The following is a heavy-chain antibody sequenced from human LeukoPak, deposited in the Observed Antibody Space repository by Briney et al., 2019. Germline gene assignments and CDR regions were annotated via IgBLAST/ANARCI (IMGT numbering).Heavy chain of an antibody. V-gene: IGHV4-39*07. CDR1: GGSISGSSYY. D-gene: IGHD3-22*01. J-gene: IGHJ4*02. CDR2: IYYSGST. Sequence: SETLSLTCTVSGGSISGSSYYWGWIRQPPGKGLEWIGSIYYSGSTYYNPSLKSRVTISVDTSKNQFSLKLSSVTAADTAVYYCARDQYYYDSSGYLSYFDYWGQGTLVTVSS. CDR3: ARDQYYYDSSGYLSYFDY.